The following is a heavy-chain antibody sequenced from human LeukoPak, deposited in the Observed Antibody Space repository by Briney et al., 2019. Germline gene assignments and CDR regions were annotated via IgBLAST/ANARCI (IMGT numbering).Heavy chain of an antibody. CDR2: ISGSGGST. CDR1: GFTFSSYA. J-gene: IGHJ4*02. V-gene: IGHV3-23*01. Sequence: GGSLRLSCAASGFTFSSYAMSWVRQAPWKGLEWVSAISGSGGSTYYADSVKGRFTTSRDNSKNTLYLQMHSLRAEDTAVYYFARYNIAVVPCFDYGGQGTLVTVSS. D-gene: IGHD6-19*01. CDR3: ARYNIAVVPCFDY.